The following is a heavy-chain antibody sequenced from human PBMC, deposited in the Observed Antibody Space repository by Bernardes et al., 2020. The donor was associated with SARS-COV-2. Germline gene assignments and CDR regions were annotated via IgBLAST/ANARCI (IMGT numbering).Heavy chain of an antibody. V-gene: IGHV1-2*02. D-gene: IGHD1-1*01. CDR3: VSGTWSQYDDFDK. J-gene: IGHJ3*02. CDR1: GYTFTDYY. CDR2: IYPKSGDT. Sequence: ALVKVSCKASGYTFTDYYIHWVRQAPGQGLEWMGWIYPKSGDTNYAQKFQGRVTMTRDTSISTAYMDLSRLRSDDTAMYYCVSGTWSQYDDFDKWGQGTLVAVSS.